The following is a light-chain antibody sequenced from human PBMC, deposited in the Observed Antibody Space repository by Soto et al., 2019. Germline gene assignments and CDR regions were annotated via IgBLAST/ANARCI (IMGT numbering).Light chain of an antibody. CDR2: GAS. Sequence: EIVLTQSPGTLSLSPGEKATLSCRASQSVSNYLAWYQRKPGQAPRLLIYGASSRATCIPDRFSGSGSGTDFTLTISRLEPEDFAVYYCHQYGGSPQTFGQGTKV. CDR3: HQYGGSPQT. V-gene: IGKV3-20*01. J-gene: IGKJ1*01. CDR1: QSVSNY.